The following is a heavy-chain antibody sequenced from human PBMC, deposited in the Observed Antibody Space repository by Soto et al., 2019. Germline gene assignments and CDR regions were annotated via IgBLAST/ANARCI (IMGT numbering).Heavy chain of an antibody. J-gene: IGHJ6*02. CDR3: ARDMPDGVDV. CDR1: GFSVSYTH. Sequence: DVQLVESGGGLVQPGGSLRLSCVVSGFSVSYTHMSWARQAPGKGLEWVSVFYDGDAEYYADSVKGRFTISRDKSKNTLYLQMNSLRAEDTAVYYCARDMPDGVDVWGQGTTVTVSS. D-gene: IGHD2-2*01. V-gene: IGHV3-66*01. CDR2: FYDGDAE.